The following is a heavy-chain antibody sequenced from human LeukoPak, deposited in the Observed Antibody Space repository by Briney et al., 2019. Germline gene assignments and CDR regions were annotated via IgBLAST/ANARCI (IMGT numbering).Heavy chain of an antibody. V-gene: IGHV3-30*18. D-gene: IGHD2-2*02. CDR2: ISYDGSNK. Sequence: PGGSLRLSCAASGFTFSSYGMHWVRQAPGKGLEWVAVISYDGSNKYYADSVKGRFTISRDNSKNTLYLQMNSLRAEDTAVYYCAKEIVVPAAISHYYYYGVDVWGQGTTVTVSS. CDR3: AKEIVVPAAISHYYYYGVDV. CDR1: GFTFSSYG. J-gene: IGHJ6*02.